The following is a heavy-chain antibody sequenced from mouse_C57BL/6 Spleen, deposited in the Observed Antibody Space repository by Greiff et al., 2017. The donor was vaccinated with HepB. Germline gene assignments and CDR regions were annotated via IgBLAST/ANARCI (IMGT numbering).Heavy chain of an antibody. Sequence: DVKLVESGGGLVKPGGSLKLSCAASGFTFSSYAMSWVRQTPEKRLEWVATISDGGSYTYYPDNVKGRFTISRDNAKNNLYLQMSHLKSEDTAMYYCARDGVYGSSYYYAMDYWGQGTSVTVSS. V-gene: IGHV5-4*01. J-gene: IGHJ4*01. CDR2: ISDGGSYT. CDR3: ARDGVYGSSYYYAMDY. D-gene: IGHD1-1*01. CDR1: GFTFSSYA.